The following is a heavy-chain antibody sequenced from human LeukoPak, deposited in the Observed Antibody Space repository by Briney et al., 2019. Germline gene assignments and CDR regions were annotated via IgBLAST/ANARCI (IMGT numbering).Heavy chain of an antibody. CDR1: GFTFSSYW. V-gene: IGHV3-7*01. Sequence: GGSLRLSCAASGFTFSSYWISWVRQAPGKGLEWVANIKQDGSEKYYVDSVKGRFTISRDNAKDSLYLQMNSLRAEDTAVYYCARDLDYVWGSAHDYWGQGTLVTVLS. CDR2: IKQDGSEK. J-gene: IGHJ4*02. CDR3: ARDLDYVWGSAHDY. D-gene: IGHD3-16*01.